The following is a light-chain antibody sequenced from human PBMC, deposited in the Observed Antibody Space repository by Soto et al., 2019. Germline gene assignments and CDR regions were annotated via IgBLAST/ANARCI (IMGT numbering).Light chain of an antibody. CDR2: DAS. J-gene: IGKJ1*01. Sequence: DIHLTQSPSTLSASVGDRVTITCRASQSVSIWLAWYRQKPGKAPEVLVWDASSLQRGVPSRFSGSGSGTEFTLIISSLQPDDFATYYCQQYNGYSTWTFGQGTKVDIK. CDR3: QQYNGYSTWT. CDR1: QSVSIW. V-gene: IGKV1-5*01.